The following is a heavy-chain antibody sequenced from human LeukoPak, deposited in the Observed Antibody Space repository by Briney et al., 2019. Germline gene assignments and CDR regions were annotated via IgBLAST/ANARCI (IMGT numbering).Heavy chain of an antibody. D-gene: IGHD2-21*02. CDR2: IVTSGTT. V-gene: IGHV3-23*01. Sequence: GGSLRLSCAASGLTFSSSVLRWVRQAPGKGLEWVSSIVTSGTTYYADSVKGRFPISRDISKNTVYLQMNSLRAEDTAVYYWYGGDTLWYWGQGALVAV. CDR3: YGGDTLWY. CDR1: GLTFSSSV. J-gene: IGHJ4*02.